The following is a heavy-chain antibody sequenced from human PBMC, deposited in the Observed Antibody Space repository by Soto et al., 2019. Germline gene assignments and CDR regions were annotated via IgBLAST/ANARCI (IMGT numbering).Heavy chain of an antibody. J-gene: IGHJ4*02. D-gene: IGHD6-19*01. V-gene: IGHV4-39*02. CDR1: GCSISSSSYY. Sequence: TLSLTCTVSGCSISSSSYYWGWIRQPPGKGLEWIGSIYYSGSTYYNPSLKSRVTISVDTSKNQFSLKLSSVTAADTAVYYCARELSSGWYVDYWGQGTLVTVSS. CDR2: IYYSGST. CDR3: ARELSSGWYVDY.